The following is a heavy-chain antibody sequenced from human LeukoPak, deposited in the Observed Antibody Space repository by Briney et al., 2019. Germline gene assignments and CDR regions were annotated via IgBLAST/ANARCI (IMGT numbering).Heavy chain of an antibody. V-gene: IGHV4-61*02. CDR1: GGSISSGSYY. CDR3: ARDVLGSYYGMIDY. CDR2: ISTSGST. D-gene: IGHD1-26*01. Sequence: SQTLSLTCTVSGGSISSGSYYWSWIRQPAGKGLEWIGRISTSGSTNYNPSLNSRVTISVDTSKDQFSLKLSSVTAADTAVYYCARDVLGSYYGMIDYWGQGTLVTASS. J-gene: IGHJ4*02.